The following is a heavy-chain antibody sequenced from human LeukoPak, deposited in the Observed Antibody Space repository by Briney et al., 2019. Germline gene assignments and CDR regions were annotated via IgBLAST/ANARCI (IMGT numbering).Heavy chain of an antibody. V-gene: IGHV1-18*04. Sequence: ASVKVSCKASGYTFTGYFMHWVRQAPGQGLEWMGWISAYNGNTNCAQKLQGRVTMTTDTSTSTAYMELRSLRSDDTAVYYCARARYYYDSSGYSYYFDYWGQGTLVTVSS. D-gene: IGHD3-22*01. CDR2: ISAYNGNT. CDR1: GYTFTGYF. CDR3: ARARYYYDSSGYSYYFDY. J-gene: IGHJ4*02.